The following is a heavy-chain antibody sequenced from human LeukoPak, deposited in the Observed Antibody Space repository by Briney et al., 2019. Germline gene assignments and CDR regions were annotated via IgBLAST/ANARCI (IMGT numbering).Heavy chain of an antibody. J-gene: IGHJ4*02. CDR2: IYYTGKT. CDR3: ARWDCSSGTCYYLDY. V-gene: IGHV4-59*01. CDR1: GGSINNYY. D-gene: IGHD2-15*01. Sequence: SETLSLTCSVSGGSINNYYWGWIRRPPGRGLEYIGHIYYTGKTDYNPSFKSRVTMSVDTSKNQLSLKLHFLTAADTAVFYCARWDCSSGTCYYLDYWGQGTLVIVSS.